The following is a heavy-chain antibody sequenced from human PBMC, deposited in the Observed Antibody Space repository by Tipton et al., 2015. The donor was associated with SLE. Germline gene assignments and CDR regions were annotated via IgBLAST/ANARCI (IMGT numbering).Heavy chain of an antibody. V-gene: IGHV4-39*01. D-gene: IGHD3/OR15-3a*01. J-gene: IGHJ4*02. CDR2: IFNGGTT. Sequence: TLSLTCTVSGDSISRSRYYCGWIRQPPGKGLELIGSIFNGGTTYDNPSLQGRVTISVDTSKNQFTLKLSSVTAADTAVYYCASPHVYYDVWGVSSPFDNWGQGTLVTVSS. CDR1: GDSISRSRYY. CDR3: ASPHVYYDVWGVSSPFDN.